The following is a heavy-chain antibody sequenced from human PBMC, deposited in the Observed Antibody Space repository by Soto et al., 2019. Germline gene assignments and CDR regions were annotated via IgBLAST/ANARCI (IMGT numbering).Heavy chain of an antibody. CDR1: GGSFSGYY. CDR3: ANSDYGDYGTNYYYYGMDV. D-gene: IGHD4-17*01. J-gene: IGHJ6*02. Sequence: SETLSLTCAVYGGSFSGYYWSWIRQPPGKGLEWIGEINHSGSTNYNPSLKSRVTISVDTSKNQFSLKLSSVTAADTAVYYCANSDYGDYGTNYYYYGMDVWGQGTTVTVSS. CDR2: INHSGST. V-gene: IGHV4-34*01.